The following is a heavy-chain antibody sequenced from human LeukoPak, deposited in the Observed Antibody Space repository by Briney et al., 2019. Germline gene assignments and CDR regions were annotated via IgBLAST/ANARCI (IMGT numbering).Heavy chain of an antibody. CDR1: GYHFPPYW. J-gene: IGHJ6*02. CDR3: ARSDQLQWFGDPRRPSYYAMDV. V-gene: IGHV5-51*01. CDR2: IYPGYSDT. D-gene: IGHD3-10*01. Sequence: GDSLKIFCRGFGYHFPPYWIARVCKIPGTSPECMGIIYPGYSDTRYSPSLQGQVIISADKSNRTTYLQWSSLTASDTAIYYCARSDQLQWFGDPRRPSYYAMDVWGQGTTVTVSS.